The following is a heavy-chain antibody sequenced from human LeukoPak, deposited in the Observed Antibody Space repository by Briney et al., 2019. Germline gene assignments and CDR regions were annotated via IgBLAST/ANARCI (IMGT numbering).Heavy chain of an antibody. V-gene: IGHV4-59*01. Sequence: SETLSLTCTVSGGSISSYYWSWIRHPPGRGLEWIGYIYYSGSTNYNPSLKSRVTISVDTYKNQFSLRLSSVTAADTAVYYCARAGGDTTMAVDLDYWGQGTLVTVSS. J-gene: IGHJ4*02. CDR2: IYYSGST. CDR3: ARAGGDTTMAVDLDY. D-gene: IGHD5-18*01. CDR1: GGSISSYY.